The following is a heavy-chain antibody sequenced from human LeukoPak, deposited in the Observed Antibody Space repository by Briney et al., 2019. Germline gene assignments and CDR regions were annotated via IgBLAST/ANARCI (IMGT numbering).Heavy chain of an antibody. V-gene: IGHV1-2*02. D-gene: IGHD2-2*01. Sequence: ASVKVSCKASGYTLTGYYMHWVRQAPGQGLEWMGWINPNSGGTNYAQKFQGRVTMTRDTSISTAYMELSRLRSDDTAVYYCAAVVPAAMGPFDYWGQGTLVTVSS. CDR3: AAVVPAAMGPFDY. CDR2: INPNSGGT. J-gene: IGHJ4*02. CDR1: GYTLTGYY.